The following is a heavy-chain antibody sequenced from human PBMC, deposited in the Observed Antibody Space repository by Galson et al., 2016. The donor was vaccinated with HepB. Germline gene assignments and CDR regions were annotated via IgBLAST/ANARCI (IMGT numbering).Heavy chain of an antibody. Sequence: SLRLSCTASGFIVTSNYMNWVRQAPGKGREWVAVISYDGDKKYYADSVKGRVTISRDNSKNTLYLQMISLRAEDSALYYCAKDLTTVYYGSGSYHNEPFDYWGQGTLVTVSP. V-gene: IGHV3-30*18. D-gene: IGHD3-10*01. CDR1: GFIVTSNY. CDR2: ISYDGDKK. J-gene: IGHJ4*02. CDR3: AKDLTTVYYGSGSYHNEPFDY.